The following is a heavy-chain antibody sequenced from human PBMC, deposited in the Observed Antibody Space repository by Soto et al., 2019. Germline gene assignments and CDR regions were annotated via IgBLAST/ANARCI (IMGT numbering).Heavy chain of an antibody. J-gene: IGHJ4*02. Sequence: QITLKESGPPLVKPTQTLTLTCTFSGFSLTTSGEGVGWIRQPPGKALEWLAVVYWDDERRYSASLKSRLTITKDNPKNHVVLTITNVDPVDTATYYCAHLDYGDFQFDYWGQGTLVTVSS. CDR2: VYWDDER. CDR3: AHLDYGDFQFDY. V-gene: IGHV2-5*02. CDR1: GFSLTTSGEG. D-gene: IGHD4-17*01.